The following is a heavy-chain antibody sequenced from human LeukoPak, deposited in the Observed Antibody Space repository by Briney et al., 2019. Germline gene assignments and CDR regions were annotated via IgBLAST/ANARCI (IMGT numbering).Heavy chain of an antibody. J-gene: IGHJ4*02. D-gene: IGHD6-13*01. V-gene: IGHV1-46*01. CDR3: ARLGIAAWIPHYFDY. Sequence: ASVKVSCKASGYTFTSYYMHWVRQAPGQGLEWMGIINPSGGSTSYAQKFQGRVTMTRDTSTSTVYMELSSLRSEDTAVYYCARLGIAAWIPHYFDYWGQGTLVTVSS. CDR2: INPSGGST. CDR1: GYTFTSYY.